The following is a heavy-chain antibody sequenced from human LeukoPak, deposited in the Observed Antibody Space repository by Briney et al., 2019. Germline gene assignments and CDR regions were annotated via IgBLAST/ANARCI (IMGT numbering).Heavy chain of an antibody. D-gene: IGHD5-24*01. CDR1: GFTVSSNY. CDR3: AKDRGGRDRYNFDY. CDR2: IYSGGST. Sequence: RSGGSVRLSCAASGFTVSSNYMSWVRQAPGKGLEWVSVIYSGGSTYSADSVKGRFTISRDISKNTLYLQMNSLRAEDTAVYYCAKDRGGRDRYNFDYWGQGTLVTVSS. V-gene: IGHV3-66*01. J-gene: IGHJ4*02.